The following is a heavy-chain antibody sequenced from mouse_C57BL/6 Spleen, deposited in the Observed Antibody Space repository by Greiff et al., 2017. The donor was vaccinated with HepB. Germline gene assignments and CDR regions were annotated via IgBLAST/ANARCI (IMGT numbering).Heavy chain of an antibody. CDR3: VGELYGSPLAY. CDR2: ISYDGSN. Sequence: DVKLQESGPGLVKPSQSLSLTCSVTGYSITSGYYWNWIRQFPGNKLEWMGYISYDGSNNYNPSLKNRISITRDTSKNQFFLKLNSVTTEDTATYYCVGELYGSPLAYWGQGTLVTVSA. CDR1: GYSITSGYY. J-gene: IGHJ3*01. V-gene: IGHV3-6*01. D-gene: IGHD1-1*01.